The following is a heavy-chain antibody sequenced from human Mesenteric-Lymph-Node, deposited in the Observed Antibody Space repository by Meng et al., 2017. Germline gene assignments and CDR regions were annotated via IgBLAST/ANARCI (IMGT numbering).Heavy chain of an antibody. Sequence: GQVVGSGGGVVQPGRSLRLSCAASGFKFSNYRLYWVRQAPGKGLEWVAVTLSDGKENYYADSVKGRFTISRDNAKNSLYLQMNSLRAEDTAVYYCARSNDFTGNWGQGTLVTVSS. V-gene: IGHV3-30*12. CDR2: TLSDGKEN. CDR3: ARSNDFTGN. J-gene: IGHJ4*02. CDR1: GFKFSNYR. D-gene: IGHD3-3*01.